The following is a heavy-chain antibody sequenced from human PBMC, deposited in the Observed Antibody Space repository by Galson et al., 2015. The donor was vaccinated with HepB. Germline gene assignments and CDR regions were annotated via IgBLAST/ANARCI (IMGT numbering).Heavy chain of an antibody. J-gene: IGHJ4*02. D-gene: IGHD6-13*01. CDR1: GYTLTELS. V-gene: IGHV1-24*01. CDR2: FDPEDGET. CDR3: ATVAAAGTRLPFDY. Sequence: SVKVSCKVSGYTLTELSMHWVRQAPGEGLEWMGGFDPEDGETIYAQKFQGRVTMTEDTSTDTAYMELSSLRSEDTAVYYCATVAAAGTRLPFDYWGQGTLVTVSS.